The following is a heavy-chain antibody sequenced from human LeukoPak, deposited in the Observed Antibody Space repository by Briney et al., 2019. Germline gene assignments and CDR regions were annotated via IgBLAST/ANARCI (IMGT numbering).Heavy chain of an antibody. CDR1: GFTFSSYA. CDR2: ISGSGGST. D-gene: IGHD3-10*01. CDR3: AKDQRTYGSGSFYYFDY. Sequence: AGGSLRLSCAASGFTFSSYAMSWVRQAPGEGLEWVSAISGSGGSTYYADSVKGRFTISRDNSKNTLYLQMNSLRAEDTAVYYCAKDQRTYGSGSFYYFDYWGQGTLVTVSS. J-gene: IGHJ4*02. V-gene: IGHV3-23*01.